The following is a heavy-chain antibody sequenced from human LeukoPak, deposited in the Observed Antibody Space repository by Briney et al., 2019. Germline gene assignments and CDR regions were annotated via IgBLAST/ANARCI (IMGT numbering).Heavy chain of an antibody. CDR1: GFTFRSYD. V-gene: IGHV3-33*01. J-gene: IGHJ3*02. D-gene: IGHD3-22*01. Sequence: PGGSLRLSCAAYGFTFRSYDMHWVRQAPGKGLEWEAVVWYDESNKYYVDSVKGRFTISRDNSKNTLYLQMNSLRVEDTALYYCAREDSSGAFDIWGQGTMVTVSS. CDR3: AREDSSGAFDI. CDR2: VWYDESNK.